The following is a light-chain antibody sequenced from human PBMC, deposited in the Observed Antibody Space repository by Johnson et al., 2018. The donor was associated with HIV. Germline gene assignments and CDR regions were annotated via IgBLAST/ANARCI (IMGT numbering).Light chain of an antibody. V-gene: IGLV1-51*01. CDR3: GTWDSSLSAGYV. CDR1: NSNIGNNF. Sequence: HSVLTQPPSVSAAPGQKVTISCSGSNSNIGNNFVSWYQQFPGTAPRLLIYDNHKRPSGIPARFSGSKSGTSATLDITGLQTGDEAEYYCGTWDSSLSAGYVFGTGTKVTVL. CDR2: DNH. J-gene: IGLJ1*01.